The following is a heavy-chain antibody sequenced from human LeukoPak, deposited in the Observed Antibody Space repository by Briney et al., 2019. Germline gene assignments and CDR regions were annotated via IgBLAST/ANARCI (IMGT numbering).Heavy chain of an antibody. CDR3: ARGAPYYYGSGSYYNAYYFDY. CDR1: GFTFSSYG. D-gene: IGHD3-10*01. V-gene: IGHV3-33*01. CDR2: IWYDGSNK. J-gene: IGHJ4*02. Sequence: GGSLRLSCAASGFTFSSYGMHWVRQAPGKGLEWVAVIWYDGSNKYYADSVKGRFTISRDNSKNTLYLQMNSLRAEDTAVYYCARGAPYYYGSGSYYNAYYFDYWGQGTLVTVSS.